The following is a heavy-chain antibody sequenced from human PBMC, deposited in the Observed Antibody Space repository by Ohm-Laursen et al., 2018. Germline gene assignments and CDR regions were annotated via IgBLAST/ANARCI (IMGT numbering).Heavy chain of an antibody. Sequence: SVKVSCKASGYSFTSYDINWVRQATGQGLEWMGWMNPNSGNTGYAQKFQGRVTMTRNTSVSTAYMELSSLRSEDTAVYYCSRAVVITTHYRLDVWGQGTTVTVSS. CDR2: MNPNSGNT. CDR3: SRAVVITTHYRLDV. D-gene: IGHD3-22*01. V-gene: IGHV1-8*01. J-gene: IGHJ6*02. CDR1: GYSFTSYD.